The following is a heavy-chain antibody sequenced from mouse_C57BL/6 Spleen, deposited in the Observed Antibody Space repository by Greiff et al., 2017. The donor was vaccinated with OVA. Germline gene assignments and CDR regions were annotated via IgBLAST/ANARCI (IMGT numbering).Heavy chain of an antibody. CDR1: GYTFTSYW. CDR3: ARRQLRCFDY. Sequence: QVHVKQPGAELVRPGSSVKLSCKASGYTFTSYWMDWVKQWPGQGLEWIGNIYPSDSETHYNQKFKDKATLTVDKSSSTAYMQLSSLTSEDSAVYYCARRQLRCFDYWGQGTTLTVSS. CDR2: IYPSDSET. V-gene: IGHV1-61*01. J-gene: IGHJ2*01. D-gene: IGHD3-2*02.